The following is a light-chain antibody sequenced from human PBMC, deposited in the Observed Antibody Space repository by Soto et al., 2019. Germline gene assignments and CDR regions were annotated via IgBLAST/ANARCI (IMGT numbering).Light chain of an antibody. V-gene: IGKV1-5*01. CDR2: DAS. Sequence: VDRVTITFRASESIRTWLAWYQHKPGKAPKFLIYDASTLHSGVPPRFSGSGSGTEFTLTISSLQSEDFAVYYCQQYNNWPQFGQGTKVDIK. CDR1: ESIRTW. CDR3: QQYNNWPQ. J-gene: IGKJ1*01.